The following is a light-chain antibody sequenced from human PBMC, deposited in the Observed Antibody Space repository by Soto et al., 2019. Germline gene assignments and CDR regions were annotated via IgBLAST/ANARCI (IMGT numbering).Light chain of an antibody. J-gene: IGKJ5*01. V-gene: IGKV3-20*01. CDR3: QQYGSSPPIT. CDR2: GAS. Sequence: EIVLTQSPGTLSVSPGERATLSCRASQSVSSSYLAWYQQKPGQAPRLLIWGASSRATGIPDRFSGSGSGTDFTLTISRLEPEDFAVYYCQQYGSSPPITFGQGTRLEIK. CDR1: QSVSSSY.